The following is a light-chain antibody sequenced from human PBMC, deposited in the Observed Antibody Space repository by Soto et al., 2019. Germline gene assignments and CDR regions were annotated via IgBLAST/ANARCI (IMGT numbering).Light chain of an antibody. CDR2: EVS. V-gene: IGLV2-14*01. J-gene: IGLJ1*01. CDR3: SSYTSSSTRV. Sequence: QSVLTQPASVSGSPGQSITISCTGTSSDVGRYNHVSWYQQHPGKAPKLMIYEVSDRPSGVSNRFSGSKSGNTASLTISGLQAEDEADYYCSSYTSSSTRVFGTGTKVTVL. CDR1: SSDVGRYNH.